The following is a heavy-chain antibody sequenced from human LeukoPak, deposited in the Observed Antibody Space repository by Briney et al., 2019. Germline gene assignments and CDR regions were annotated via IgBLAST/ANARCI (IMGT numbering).Heavy chain of an antibody. J-gene: IGHJ6*03. V-gene: IGHV4-61*02. Sequence: SETLSLTCTVSGGSISSGSYYWSWIRQPAGKGLEWIGRIFTSGSIKYNPSLKSRVTISVDTSKNQFSLKLSSVTAADSAVYYCAREGKITMVRGVIRYYYMDVWGKGTTVTISS. CDR3: AREGKITMVRGVIRYYYMDV. D-gene: IGHD3-10*01. CDR2: IFTSGSI. CDR1: GGSISSGSYY.